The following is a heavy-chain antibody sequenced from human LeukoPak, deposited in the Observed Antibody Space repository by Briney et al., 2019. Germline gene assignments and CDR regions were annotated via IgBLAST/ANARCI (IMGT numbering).Heavy chain of an antibody. CDR2: INHSGST. Sequence: PSETLSLTCAVYGGSFSGYYWSWIRQPPGKGLEWIGEINHSGSTNYNPSLKSRVTISVDTSKNQFSLKLSSVTAADTAVYYCARGYYYSGSFPDYWGQGTLVTVSS. CDR3: ARGYYYSGSFPDY. V-gene: IGHV4-34*01. J-gene: IGHJ4*02. D-gene: IGHD1-26*01. CDR1: GGSFSGYY.